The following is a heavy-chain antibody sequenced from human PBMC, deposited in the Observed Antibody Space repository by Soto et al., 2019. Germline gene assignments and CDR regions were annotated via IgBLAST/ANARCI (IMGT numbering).Heavy chain of an antibody. CDR1: GFTFTRYS. CDR3: ARESEDLTSNFDY. Sequence: PGGSLRLSCAASGFTFTRYSMNWVRQAPGKGLEWVSSISSTTNYIYYGDSMKGRFTISRDNAKNSLYLEMNSLRAEDTAVYYCARESEDLTSNFDYWDQGTLVTAPQ. J-gene: IGHJ4*02. V-gene: IGHV3-21*06. CDR2: ISSTTNYI.